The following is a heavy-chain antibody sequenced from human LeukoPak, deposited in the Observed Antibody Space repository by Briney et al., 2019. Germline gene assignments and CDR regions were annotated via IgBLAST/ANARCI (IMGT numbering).Heavy chain of an antibody. CDR3: AKDARPTSGWYFFDY. D-gene: IGHD6-19*01. V-gene: IGHV3-23*01. CDR1: GFTFGNYA. Sequence: PGGSLRLSCAASGFTFGNYAMSWVRQAPGKGLEWVSPITGSGGSTNYADSVKGRFTISRDNSKNTLYLQMNSLKPEDTAVYYCAKDARPTSGWYFFDYTGEGTPVTVSS. CDR2: ITGSGGST. J-gene: IGHJ4*02.